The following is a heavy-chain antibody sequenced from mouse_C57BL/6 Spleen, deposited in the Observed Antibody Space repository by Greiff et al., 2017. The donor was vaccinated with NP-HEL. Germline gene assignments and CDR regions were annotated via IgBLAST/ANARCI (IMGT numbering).Heavy chain of an antibody. J-gene: IGHJ4*01. Sequence: VKLVESGAELVRPGASVTLSCKASGYTFTDYEMHWVKQTPVHGLEWIGAIDPETGGTAYNQKFKGKAILTADKSSSTAYMELRSLTSEDSAVYYCTRSDGSSYFYYAMDDWGQGTSVTVSS. CDR2: IDPETGGT. CDR1: GYTFTDYE. V-gene: IGHV1-15*01. CDR3: TRSDGSSYFYYAMDD. D-gene: IGHD1-1*01.